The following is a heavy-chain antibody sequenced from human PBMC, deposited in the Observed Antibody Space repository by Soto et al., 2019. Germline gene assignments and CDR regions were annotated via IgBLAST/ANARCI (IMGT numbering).Heavy chain of an antibody. Sequence: PSETLSLTCTVSGGSISCYYWSWIRQPPGKGLEWIGYIYYSGSTNYNPSLKSRVTISVDTSKNQFSLKLSSVTAADTAVYYCARRYGGSFDYWGQGTLVTVSS. D-gene: IGHD4-17*01. V-gene: IGHV4-59*01. CDR2: IYYSGST. CDR1: GGSISCYY. CDR3: ARRYGGSFDY. J-gene: IGHJ4*02.